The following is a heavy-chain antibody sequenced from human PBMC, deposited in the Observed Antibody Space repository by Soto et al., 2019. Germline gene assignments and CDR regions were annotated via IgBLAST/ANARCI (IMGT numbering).Heavy chain of an antibody. D-gene: IGHD5-18*01. Sequence: GASVKVSCKASGGTFSSYAISWVRQAPGQGLEWMGGIIPIFGTANYAQKFQGRVTITADESTSTAYMELSSLRSEDTAVYYCARVDTAMVTPWFDPWGQGTLVTVSS. J-gene: IGHJ5*02. CDR2: IIPIFGTA. V-gene: IGHV1-69*13. CDR1: GGTFSSYA. CDR3: ARVDTAMVTPWFDP.